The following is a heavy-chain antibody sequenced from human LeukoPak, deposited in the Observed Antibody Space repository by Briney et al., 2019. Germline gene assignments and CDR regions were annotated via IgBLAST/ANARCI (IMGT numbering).Heavy chain of an antibody. CDR3: ARDELRPLAFDI. D-gene: IGHD1-26*01. V-gene: IGHV1-46*01. CDR2: INPSGGST. J-gene: IGHJ3*02. Sequence: ASVKVSCKASGYTFTGYYMHWVRQAPGQGLEWMGIINPSGGSTSYAQKFQGRVTMTRDTSTSTVYMELSSLRSEDTAVYYCARDELRPLAFDIWGQGTMVTVSS. CDR1: GYTFTGYY.